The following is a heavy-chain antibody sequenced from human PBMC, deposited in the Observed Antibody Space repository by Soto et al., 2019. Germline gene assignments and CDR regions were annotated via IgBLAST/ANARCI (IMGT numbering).Heavy chain of an antibody. J-gene: IGHJ4*02. CDR2: IYPDDSDA. V-gene: IGHV5-51*01. CDR3: VRPATILLTSDY. Sequence: EVQLVQSGAVVKKPGESLKISCKGSGYNFTNYWIGWVRQMPGKGLEWMGVIYPDDSDARYSPSFQGQVTFSADKSIRTSYLHWRSLKASDTAMYYCVRPATILLTSDYWGQGTLVTVSS. CDR1: GYNFTNYW.